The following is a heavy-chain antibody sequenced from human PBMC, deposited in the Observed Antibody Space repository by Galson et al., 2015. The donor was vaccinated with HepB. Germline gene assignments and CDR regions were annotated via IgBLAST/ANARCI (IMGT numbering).Heavy chain of an antibody. D-gene: IGHD3-10*01. Sequence: SVKVSCKASGGTFSSYAISWVRQAPGQGLEWMGGIIPIFGTANYAQKFQGRVTITADESTSTAYMELSSLRSEDTAVYYCARDRSSEGRPGFWFDPWGQGTLVTVSS. J-gene: IGHJ5*02. CDR2: IIPIFGTA. CDR3: ARDRSSEGRPGFWFDP. V-gene: IGHV1-69*13. CDR1: GGTFSSYA.